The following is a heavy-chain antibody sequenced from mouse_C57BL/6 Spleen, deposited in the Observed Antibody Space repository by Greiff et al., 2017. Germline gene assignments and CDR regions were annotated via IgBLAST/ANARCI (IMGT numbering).Heavy chain of an antibody. Sequence: QVQLQQSGAELMKPGASVKLSCKATGYTFTGYWIEWVKQRPGHGLEWIGEILPGSGSTNYNEKFKGKATFTSDTSSNTAYMQLSSLTTEDSAIYYCARGVYYGSSYLYAMDYWGQGTSVTVSS. CDR1: GYTFTGYW. CDR2: ILPGSGST. D-gene: IGHD1-1*01. V-gene: IGHV1-9*01. J-gene: IGHJ4*01. CDR3: ARGVYYGSSYLYAMDY.